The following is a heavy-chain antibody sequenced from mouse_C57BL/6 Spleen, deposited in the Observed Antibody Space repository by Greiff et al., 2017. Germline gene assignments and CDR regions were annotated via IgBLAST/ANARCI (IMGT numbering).Heavy chain of an antibody. J-gene: IGHJ1*03. CDR3: ANYYYGSRAYWYFDV. V-gene: IGHV1-78*01. CDR1: GYTFTDYS. D-gene: IGHD1-1*01. CDR2: IYPSDGST. Sequence: QVQLQQSDAELVKPGASVKISCTASGYTFTDYSIHWIKQRPEQGLEWIGYIYPSDGSTKYNEKFKGKATVTADTSSSTAYMQLNSLTSEDSAIYFWANYYYGSRAYWYFDVWGTGTTVTVSS.